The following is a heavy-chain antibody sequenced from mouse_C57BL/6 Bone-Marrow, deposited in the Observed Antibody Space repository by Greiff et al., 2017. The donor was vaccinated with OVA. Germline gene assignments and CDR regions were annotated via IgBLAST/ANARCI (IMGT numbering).Heavy chain of an antibody. J-gene: IGHJ4*01. CDR3: ARYWDGALCY. D-gene: IGHD4-1*01. Sequence: VQLQESGAELVMPGASVKLSCKASGYTFTSYWMHWVKQRPGQGLEWIGEIDPSDSYTNYNQKFKGKSTLTVDKSSSTAYMQLSSLTSEDSAVYCCARYWDGALCYWGQGTSVTVSS. V-gene: IGHV1-69*01. CDR2: IDPSDSYT. CDR1: GYTFTSYW.